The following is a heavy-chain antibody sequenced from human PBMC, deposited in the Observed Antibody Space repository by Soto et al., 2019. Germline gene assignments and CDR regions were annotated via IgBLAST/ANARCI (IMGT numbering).Heavy chain of an antibody. CDR3: ARGQLYYYDSSGYYYFDY. V-gene: IGHV4-59*01. Sequence: SETLSLTCTVSGGSISSYYWSWIRQPPGKGLEWIGYIYYSGSTNYNPSLKSRVTISVDTSKNQFSLKLSSVTAADTAVYYCARGQLYYYDSSGYYYFDYWGQGTLVTVSS. D-gene: IGHD3-22*01. J-gene: IGHJ4*02. CDR1: GGSISSYY. CDR2: IYYSGST.